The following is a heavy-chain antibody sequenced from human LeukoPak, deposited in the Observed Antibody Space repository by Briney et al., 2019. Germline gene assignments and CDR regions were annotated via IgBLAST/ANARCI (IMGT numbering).Heavy chain of an antibody. Sequence: PSETLSLTCTVSGGSVSSGSYYWSWIRQPPGKGLEWIGYIYYSGSTNYNPSLKSRVTISVDTSKNQFSLKLSSVTAADTAVYYCARGGPYEEWLFHDAFDIWGQGTMVTVSS. CDR3: ARGGPYEEWLFHDAFDI. D-gene: IGHD3-3*01. J-gene: IGHJ3*02. CDR2: IYYSGST. V-gene: IGHV4-61*01. CDR1: GGSVSSGSYY.